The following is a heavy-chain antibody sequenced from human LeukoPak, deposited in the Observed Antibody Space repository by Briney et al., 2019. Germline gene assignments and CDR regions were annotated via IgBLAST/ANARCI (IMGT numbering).Heavy chain of an antibody. CDR2: ISYDGSNK. J-gene: IGHJ4*02. CDR1: EFTFSSYG. Sequence: PGRSLRLSCAASEFTFSSYGMHWVRQAPGKGLEWVAVISYDGSNKYYADSVKGRFTISRDNSKNTLYLQMNSLRAEDTAVYYCAKDAAGALDYWGQGTLVTVSS. D-gene: IGHD1-26*01. CDR3: AKDAAGALDY. V-gene: IGHV3-30*18.